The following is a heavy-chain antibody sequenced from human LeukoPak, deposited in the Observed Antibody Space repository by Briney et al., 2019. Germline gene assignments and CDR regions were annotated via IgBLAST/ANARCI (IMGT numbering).Heavy chain of an antibody. D-gene: IGHD4-17*01. V-gene: IGHV3-53*01. CDR1: GFTVSSNY. CDR3: GYGDYVHSFDY. Sequence: GGSLRLSCAASGFTVSSNYMSWVRQAPGKGLEWVSVIYSGGSTYYADSVKGRFTISRDNSKNTLYLQMNSLRAEDTAVYYCGYGDYVHSFDYWGQGALVTVSS. CDR2: IYSGGST. J-gene: IGHJ4*02.